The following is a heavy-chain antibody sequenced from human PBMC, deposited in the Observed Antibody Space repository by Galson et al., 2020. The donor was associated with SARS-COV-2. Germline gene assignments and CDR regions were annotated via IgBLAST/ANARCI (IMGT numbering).Heavy chain of an antibody. CDR1: GGTFSTYS. Sequence: ASVKVSCKASGGTFSTYSLTWVRQAPGQGPEWMGGVIPIFGTTNIARKVHGRVTITTDEPTNTVYMELTSLRSDDTAVYYCARAATQSSSSMDYYHQMDVWGKGTTVTVS. D-gene: IGHD6-6*01. J-gene: IGHJ6*03. CDR2: VIPIFGTT. V-gene: IGHV1-69*05. CDR3: ARAATQSSSSMDYYHQMDV.